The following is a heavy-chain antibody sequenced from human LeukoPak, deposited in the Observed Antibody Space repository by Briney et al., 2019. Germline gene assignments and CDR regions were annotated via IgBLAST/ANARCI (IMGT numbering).Heavy chain of an antibody. CDR1: GFTFSSYW. Sequence: GGSLRLSCAASGFTFSSYWMSWVRQAPGKGLEWVANIKQDGSEKDYVDSVKGRFTISRDNARNSLYLQMSSLRVEDTAVYYCGRHGGAFEIWGQGTMVTVSS. V-gene: IGHV3-7*01. CDR3: GRHGGAFEI. J-gene: IGHJ3*02. CDR2: IKQDGSEK.